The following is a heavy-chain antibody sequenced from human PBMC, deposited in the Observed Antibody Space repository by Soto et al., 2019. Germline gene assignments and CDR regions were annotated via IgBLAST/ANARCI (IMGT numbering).Heavy chain of an antibody. CDR3: ARGGGYCTPTSCAIDS. CDR1: RFSFSSYE. D-gene: IGHD2-8*01. CDR2: VSLTGDRT. Sequence: GESLKISCVASRFSFSSYEMSWVRQAAGKGLEWVSRVSLTGDRTNYAGSVKGRFTVSRDNFKNTLYLEMDSLRPEDTAIYYCARGGGYCTPTSCAIDSWGRGTPVTVSS. J-gene: IGHJ4*02. V-gene: IGHV3-23*01.